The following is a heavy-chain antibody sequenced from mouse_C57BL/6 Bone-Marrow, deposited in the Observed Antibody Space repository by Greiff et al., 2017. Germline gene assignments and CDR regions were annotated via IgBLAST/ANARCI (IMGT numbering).Heavy chain of an antibody. CDR1: GYSITSGYY. Sequence: VQLKESGPGLVKPSQSLSLSCSVTGYSITSGYYWNWIRQFPGNKLEWMGYISYDGSNNYNPSLKNRISITRDTSKNQFFLTLNSVTTEDTATYYCARAFYYDYDGFACWGQGTLVTVSA. CDR2: ISYDGSN. J-gene: IGHJ3*01. V-gene: IGHV3-6*01. CDR3: ARAFYYDYDGFAC. D-gene: IGHD2-4*01.